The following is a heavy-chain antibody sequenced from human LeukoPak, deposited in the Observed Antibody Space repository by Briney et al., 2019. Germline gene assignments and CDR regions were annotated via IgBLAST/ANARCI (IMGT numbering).Heavy chain of an antibody. CDR2: ISGGSGST. CDR1: GITFSNYA. J-gene: IGHJ4*02. D-gene: IGHD3-22*01. Sequence: EGSLRLSCVASGITFSNYAVSWVRQAPGKGLAWVSTISGGSGSTYCADSVKGRFTISRDNSKNTLYLRMNSLRDEDTAVYYCAKHRFESGGYHSTDWGQGTLVTVSS. V-gene: IGHV3-23*01. CDR3: AKHRFESGGYHSTD.